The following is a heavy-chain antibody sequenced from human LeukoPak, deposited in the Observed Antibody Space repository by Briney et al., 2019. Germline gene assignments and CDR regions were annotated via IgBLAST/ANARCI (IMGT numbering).Heavy chain of an antibody. CDR3: ARDDVHYYDSSGYGDY. D-gene: IGHD3-22*01. Sequence: LRASVKVSCKASGYTFTSYYMHWVRQAPGQGLEWMGIINPSGGSTSYAQKFQGRVTMTRDTSTSTVYMELSSLRSEDTAVYYCARDDVHYYDSSGYGDYWGQGTLVTVSS. V-gene: IGHV1-46*01. CDR2: INPSGGST. J-gene: IGHJ4*02. CDR1: GYTFTSYY.